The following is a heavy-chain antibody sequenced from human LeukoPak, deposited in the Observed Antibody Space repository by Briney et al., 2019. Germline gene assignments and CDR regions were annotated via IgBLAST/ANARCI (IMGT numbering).Heavy chain of an antibody. CDR1: GFTFSSYA. J-gene: IGHJ4*02. CDR2: ISGSGGST. CDR3: AKDAPSNIGLIQRLYYFDY. V-gene: IGHV3-23*01. D-gene: IGHD5-18*01. Sequence: GGSLRLSCAASGFTFSSYAMSWVRQAPGKGLEWVSAISGSGGSTYYADSVKGRFTISRDNSKNTLYLQMNSLRAEDTAVYYCAKDAPSNIGLIQRLYYFDYWGQGTLVTVSS.